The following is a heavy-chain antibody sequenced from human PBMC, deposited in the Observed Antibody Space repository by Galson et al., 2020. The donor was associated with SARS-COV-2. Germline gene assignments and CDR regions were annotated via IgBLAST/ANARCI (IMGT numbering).Heavy chain of an antibody. D-gene: IGHD3-3*01. J-gene: IGHJ6*02. CDR2: IYSGGRT. CDR1: GGSVTSRDHY. CDR3: ARLNYDIGRGHGIDV. V-gene: IGHV4-39*01. Sequence: SETLSLTCTVSGGSVTSRDHYWAWIRQPPGTGLEWIGHIYSGGRTYHNVSLKSRVTISVAASKSQFSLRLSSVTAADTAIYYCARLNYDIGRGHGIDVWGQGTTVIVSS.